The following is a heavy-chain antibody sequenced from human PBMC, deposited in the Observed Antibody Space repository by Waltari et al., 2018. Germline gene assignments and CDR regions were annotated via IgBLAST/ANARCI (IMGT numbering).Heavy chain of an antibody. D-gene: IGHD6-19*01. CDR1: GGSISSSSYY. CDR3: ASPSVALTKDYYYGMDV. V-gene: IGHV4-39*01. CDR2: IYYSGRT. J-gene: IGHJ6*02. Sequence: QLQLQESGPGLVKPSETLSLTCTVSGGSISSSSYYWGWIRQPPGKGLEWLGSIYYSGRTYYNPALRSRGTISVDTSKNQFSLKLSSVTAADTAVYYGASPSVALTKDYYYGMDVWGQGTTVTVSS.